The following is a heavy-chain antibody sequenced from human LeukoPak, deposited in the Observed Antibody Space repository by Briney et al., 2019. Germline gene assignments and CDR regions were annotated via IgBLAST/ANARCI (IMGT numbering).Heavy chain of an antibody. J-gene: IGHJ4*02. V-gene: IGHV4-59*01. CDR3: ARRGIGLVMDY. Sequence: SETLSLTCTVSGGSISSYYWNWIRQPPGKGLEWIGYISYSGSTNYNPSLKSRVTISVDPSKNQFSLRLSSVTAADTAVYYCARRGIGLVMDYWGQGTLVTVSS. CDR1: GGSISSYY. D-gene: IGHD3-9*01. CDR2: ISYSGST.